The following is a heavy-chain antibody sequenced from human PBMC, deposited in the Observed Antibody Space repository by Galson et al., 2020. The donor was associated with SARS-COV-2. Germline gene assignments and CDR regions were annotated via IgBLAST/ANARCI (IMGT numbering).Heavy chain of an antibody. CDR1: GGTFSSSNYY. Sequence: SETLRLTCTVSGGTFSSSNYYWGWHGPLHGLGWVSLGIIYYTKTNYYNPSLTSRVTMSVNTSRNQFSLKLGSVTAADTAVYYCARQILTGYYSFYYFDFWGQGALVTVSS. CDR3: ARQILTGYYSFYYFDF. CDR2: IYYTKTN. J-gene: IGHJ4*02. D-gene: IGHD3-9*01. V-gene: IGHV4-39*01.